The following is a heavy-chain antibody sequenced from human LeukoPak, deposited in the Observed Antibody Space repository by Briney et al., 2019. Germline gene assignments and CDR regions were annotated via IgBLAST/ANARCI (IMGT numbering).Heavy chain of an antibody. J-gene: IGHJ6*02. Sequence: SETLSLICTVSGGSISSYYWSWIRQPPWKGLEWIGYNYYSGSTNYNPSLKSRVTISVDTSKNQFSLKLSSVTAADTAVYYCARDSSSWLSGYYYYYGMDDWGQGTTVTVSS. V-gene: IGHV4-59*01. CDR3: ARDSSSWLSGYYYYYGMDD. D-gene: IGHD6-13*01. CDR1: GGSISSYY. CDR2: NYYSGST.